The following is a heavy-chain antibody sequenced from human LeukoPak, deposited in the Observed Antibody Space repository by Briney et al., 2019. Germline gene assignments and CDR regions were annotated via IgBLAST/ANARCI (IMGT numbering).Heavy chain of an antibody. D-gene: IGHD3-10*01. CDR3: AQGSWGDD. J-gene: IGHJ4*02. V-gene: IGHV3-30*18. CDR1: GFTFSRYG. Sequence: GGSLRLSCAAFGFTFSRYGIQWVRQAPGEGLEWVAGISFVGSDKFYAASVRGRFTISRDNSKNTVSLQMNSLRAEDTAVYYCAQGSWGDDWGQGTLVTVSS. CDR2: ISFVGSDK.